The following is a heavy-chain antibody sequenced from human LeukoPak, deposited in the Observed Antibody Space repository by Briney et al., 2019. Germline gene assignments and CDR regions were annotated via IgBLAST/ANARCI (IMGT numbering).Heavy chain of an antibody. D-gene: IGHD6-13*01. CDR3: ARDYTPYSSSWASGYFDL. Sequence: SETLSLTCTVSGGSISSGSYYWSWIRQPPGKGLEWIGYIYYSGSTNYNPSLKSRVTISVDTSKNQFSLKLSSVTAADTAVYYCARDYTPYSSSWASGYFDLWGRGTLVTVSS. J-gene: IGHJ2*01. V-gene: IGHV4-61*01. CDR2: IYYSGST. CDR1: GGSISSGSYY.